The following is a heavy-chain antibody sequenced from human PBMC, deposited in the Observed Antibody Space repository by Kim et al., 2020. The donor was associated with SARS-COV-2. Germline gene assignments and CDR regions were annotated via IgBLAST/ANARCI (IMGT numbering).Heavy chain of an antibody. CDR3: TRPGYARGWVDY. CDR2: T. D-gene: IGHD6-19*01. Sequence: TDYAASVKGRFIISRDDSKNTAYLQMNSLITEDTAVYYCTRPGYARGWVDYWGQGTLVTVST. V-gene: IGHV3-73*01. J-gene: IGHJ4*02.